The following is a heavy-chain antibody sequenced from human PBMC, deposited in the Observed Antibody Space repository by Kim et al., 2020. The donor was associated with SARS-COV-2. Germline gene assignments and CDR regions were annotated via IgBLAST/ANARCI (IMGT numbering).Heavy chain of an antibody. J-gene: IGHJ4*01. V-gene: IGHV4-34*01. CDR1: GGSFSGYH. D-gene: IGHD3-3*01. CDR3: SRGQTVVAPSPILCFGDY. CDR2: INQSGGT. Sequence: SETLSLTCAVYGGSFSGYHWNWIRQSPGKGLEWIAEINQSGGTNYNPSPKRRVAITLDTSKNQFSLILSYGTAADAALYYCSRGQTVVAPSPILCFGDY.